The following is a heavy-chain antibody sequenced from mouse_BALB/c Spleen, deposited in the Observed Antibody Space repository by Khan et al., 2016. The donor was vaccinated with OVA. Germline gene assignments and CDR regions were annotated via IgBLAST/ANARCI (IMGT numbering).Heavy chain of an antibody. CDR2: INPSTGYT. D-gene: IGHD1-1*01. Sequence: VQLQQSGAELAKPGASVKMSCKASGYTFTSYWMHWVKQRPGQGLEWIGYINPSTGYTEYNQKFKDKATLTADKSPSTAYMQLSSLTSEDSAVYYCANHGSSSAWLTYWGQGTLVTVSA. CDR1: GYTFTSYW. V-gene: IGHV1-7*01. J-gene: IGHJ3*01. CDR3: ANHGSSSAWLTY.